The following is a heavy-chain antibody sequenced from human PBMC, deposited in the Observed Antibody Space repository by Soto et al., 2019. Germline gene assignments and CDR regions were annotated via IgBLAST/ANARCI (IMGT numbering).Heavy chain of an antibody. Sequence: GSLRLSCAASGFTFSSYAMHWVRQAPGKGLEWVAVISYDGSNKYYADSVKGRFTISRDNSKNTLYLQMNSLRAEDTAVYYCARVGDYYGSGKYNYFDYWGQGTLVTVSS. V-gene: IGHV3-30-3*01. CDR1: GFTFSSYA. CDR3: ARVGDYYGSGKYNYFDY. J-gene: IGHJ4*02. D-gene: IGHD3-10*01. CDR2: ISYDGSNK.